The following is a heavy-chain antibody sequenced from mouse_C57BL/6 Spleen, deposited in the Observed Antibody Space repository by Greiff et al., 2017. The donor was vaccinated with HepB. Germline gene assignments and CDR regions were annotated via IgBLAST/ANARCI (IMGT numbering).Heavy chain of an antibody. Sequence: QVQLQQPGAELVKPGASVKMSCKASGYTFTSYWITWVKQRPGQGLEWIGDIYPGSGSTNYNEKFKSKATLTVDTSSSTAYMQLSSLTSEDSAVYYCAKGISPYGNYEEVYYAMDYWGQGTSVTVSS. CDR3: AKGISPYGNYEEVYYAMDY. V-gene: IGHV1-55*01. CDR2: IYPGSGST. D-gene: IGHD2-1*01. CDR1: GYTFTSYW. J-gene: IGHJ4*01.